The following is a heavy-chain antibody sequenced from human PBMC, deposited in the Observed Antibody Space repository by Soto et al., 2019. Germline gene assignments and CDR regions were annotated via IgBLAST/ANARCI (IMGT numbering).Heavy chain of an antibody. Sequence: QAGGSLRLSCAASGFTFSDYEYNWVRQAPGKGLEWVSYIDTAGRGMYYADSVKGRFTISRDNAKNSLYLQMNSLRAEDTAVYYCARYHYDFWSGYYKPEYYFDYWGQGTLVTVSS. CDR2: IDTAGRGM. V-gene: IGHV3-48*03. CDR1: GFTFSDYE. CDR3: ARYHYDFWSGYYKPEYYFDY. D-gene: IGHD3-3*01. J-gene: IGHJ4*02.